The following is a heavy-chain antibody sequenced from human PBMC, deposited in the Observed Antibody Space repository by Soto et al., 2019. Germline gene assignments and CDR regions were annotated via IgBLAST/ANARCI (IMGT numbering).Heavy chain of an antibody. D-gene: IGHD3-3*01. CDR2: IYYSGST. J-gene: IGHJ6*02. V-gene: IGHV4-59*01. Sequence: SETLSLTCTVSGGSISSYYWSWIRQPPGKGLEWIGYIYYSGSTNYNPSLKSRVTISVDTSKNQFSLKLSSVTAADTAVYYCARAISDFWSGYYTKEYYYYGMDVWGQGTTVTVSS. CDR3: ARAISDFWSGYYTKEYYYYGMDV. CDR1: GGSISSYY.